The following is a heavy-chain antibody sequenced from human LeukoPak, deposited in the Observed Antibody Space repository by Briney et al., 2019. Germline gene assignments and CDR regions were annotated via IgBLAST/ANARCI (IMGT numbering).Heavy chain of an antibody. Sequence: SETLSLTCTVSGGSISNYYWSWIRQPPGKGLEWIGYIYYSGSTNYNPSLKSRVTLSVDTSKNQFSQKLSSVTAADTAVYYCARCSSGWYEDYWGQGTLVTVSS. D-gene: IGHD6-19*01. CDR2: IYYSGST. V-gene: IGHV4-59*08. CDR1: GGSISNYY. J-gene: IGHJ4*02. CDR3: ARCSSGWYEDY.